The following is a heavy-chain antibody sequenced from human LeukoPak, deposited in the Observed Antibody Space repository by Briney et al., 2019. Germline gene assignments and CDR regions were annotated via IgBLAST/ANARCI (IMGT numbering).Heavy chain of an antibody. CDR2: ISGSGGST. CDR3: AKDHYDFWSGYSYLFDY. D-gene: IGHD3-3*01. J-gene: IGHJ4*02. V-gene: IGHV3-23*01. Sequence: GGSLRLSCAASEFTFSSYAMSWVRQAPGKGLEWVSAISGSGGSTYYADSVKGRFTISRDNSKNTLYLQMNSLRAEDTAVYYCAKDHYDFWSGYSYLFDYWGQGTLVTVSS. CDR1: EFTFSSYA.